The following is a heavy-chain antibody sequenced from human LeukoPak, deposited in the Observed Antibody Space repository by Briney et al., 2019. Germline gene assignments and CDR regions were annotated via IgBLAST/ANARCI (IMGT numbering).Heavy chain of an antibody. CDR1: GYKFTSYW. CDR3: ARPAGQTVTTVYYFDY. D-gene: IGHD4-17*01. V-gene: IGHV5-51*01. Sequence: GESLKISCKGSGYKFTSYWIGWVRQMPGKGLEWMGIIYPDDSDTRYSPSFQGQVTISADKSINTAYLQWSSLKASDTAMYYCARPAGQTVTTVYYFDYWGQGTLVTVSS. J-gene: IGHJ4*02. CDR2: IYPDDSDT.